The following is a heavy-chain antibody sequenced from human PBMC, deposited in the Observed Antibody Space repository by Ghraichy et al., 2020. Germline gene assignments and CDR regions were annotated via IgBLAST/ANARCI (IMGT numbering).Heavy chain of an antibody. CDR2: ISGSGGST. CDR3: AKDHYSSSPYDAFDI. V-gene: IGHV3-23*01. Sequence: ESLNISCAASGFTFSSYAMSWVRQAPGKGLEWVSAISGSGGSTYYADSVKGRFTISRDNSKNTLYLQMNSLRAEDTAVYYCAKDHYSSSPYDAFDIWGQGKMVTVSS. J-gene: IGHJ3*02. CDR1: GFTFSSYA. D-gene: IGHD6-6*01.